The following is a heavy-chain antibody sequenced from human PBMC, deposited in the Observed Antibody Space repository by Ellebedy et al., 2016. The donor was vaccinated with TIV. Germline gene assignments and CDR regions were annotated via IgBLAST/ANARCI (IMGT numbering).Heavy chain of an antibody. CDR3: ARGSYYFDS. Sequence: GESLKISXAASGFSFSDYYMNWVRQVPGKRLEWISYFSGRGGIISYADSVKGRFTISRDNAQGTLFLHMSSLRAEDSAVYYCARGSYYFDSWGQGTLVTVSS. V-gene: IGHV3-11*01. J-gene: IGHJ4*02. CDR1: GFSFSDYY. CDR2: FSGRGGII.